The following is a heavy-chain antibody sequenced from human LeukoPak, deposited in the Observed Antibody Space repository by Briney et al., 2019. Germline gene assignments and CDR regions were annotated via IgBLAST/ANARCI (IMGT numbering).Heavy chain of an antibody. Sequence: SETQSLTCSVPGGSLNSFSHYWAWIRQPPGKGLEWIGCIFSSGSTYYSPSLQSRVTFSLDKSNNHFALKLTSLTAADTAVYYCARGLAHGGIANWFDPWGQGTLVTVSS. J-gene: IGHJ5*02. V-gene: IGHV4-39*06. CDR3: ARGLAHGGIANWFDP. CDR2: IFSSGST. D-gene: IGHD2-21*01. CDR1: GGSLNSFSHY.